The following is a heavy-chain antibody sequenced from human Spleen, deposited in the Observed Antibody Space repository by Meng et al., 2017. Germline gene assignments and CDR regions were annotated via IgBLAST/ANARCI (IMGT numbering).Heavy chain of an antibody. J-gene: IGHJ4*02. CDR2: IYDSGST. CDR1: GGSISKSTYD. D-gene: IGHD2-21*01. CDR3: AREGRSHQVGVSVY. Sequence: SGPGLVKPSETLSPTCSVSGGSISKSTYDWAWIRQPPGKGLEWIGNIYDSGSTYYNPSLESRVTISGDMSTKQFSLKLSSVTAADTAVYYCAREGRSHQVGVSVYWGQGNLVTVSS. V-gene: IGHV4-39*07.